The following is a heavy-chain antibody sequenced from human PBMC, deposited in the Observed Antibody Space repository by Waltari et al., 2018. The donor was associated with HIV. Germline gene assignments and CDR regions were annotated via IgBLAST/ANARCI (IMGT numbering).Heavy chain of an antibody. D-gene: IGHD3-22*01. J-gene: IGHJ3*01. CDR1: GIAIDDYA. CDR2: ISYNSGSA. V-gene: IGHV3-9*01. Sequence: EVQLVDSGGGWVQPGSSLRLSCAGSGIAIDDYAMHWVRQRPGKGLEWVSAISYNSGSAAYADSVRGRFTVSRDNSKNSVYLQMDSLRPEDTAFYFCAKDHGGYWRRDDIYFDVWGRGTKVTVSS. CDR3: AKDHGGYWRRDDIYFDV.